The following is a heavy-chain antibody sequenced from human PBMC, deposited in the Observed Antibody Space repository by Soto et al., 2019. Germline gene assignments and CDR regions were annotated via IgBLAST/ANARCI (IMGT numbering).Heavy chain of an antibody. CDR2: INTSGGGT. J-gene: IGHJ4*02. CDR3: AKGGWFDY. CDR1: GFTFKKYD. D-gene: IGHD2-15*01. V-gene: IGHV3-23*01. Sequence: PGGSLRLSCVASGFTFKKYDMSWVRQAPWKGLEWVSLINTSGGGTYYADSVKGRFTISRDNSKNTLYLQMNSLRAEDTAVYYCAKGGWFDYWGQGTLVTVSS.